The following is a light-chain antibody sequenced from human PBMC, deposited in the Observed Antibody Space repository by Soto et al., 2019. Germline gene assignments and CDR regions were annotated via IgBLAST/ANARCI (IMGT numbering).Light chain of an antibody. CDR2: SND. CDR3: AAWDERLRGVV. CDR1: SSNIGGYT. Sequence: QSVLTQPPSASGTPGQRVTISCSGSSSNIGGYTVNWYQQLPGTAPKLLIYSNDQRPSGVPDRFSGSKSVTSASLAISGLQSEDEADYYCAAWDERLRGVVFGGGTKVTVL. J-gene: IGLJ2*01. V-gene: IGLV1-44*01.